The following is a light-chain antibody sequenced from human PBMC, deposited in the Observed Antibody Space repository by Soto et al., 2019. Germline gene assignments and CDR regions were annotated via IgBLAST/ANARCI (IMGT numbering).Light chain of an antibody. Sequence: QSVLTQPPSVSAAPGQTVTISCSGSSSNIGSNFVSWYQQVPGKAPKLLNYEDNKRPSGIPDRFSGSKSGTSATLGITGLQTGDEADYYCGAWDGSLSAGVFGTGTKLTVL. J-gene: IGLJ1*01. CDR1: SSNIGSNF. CDR2: EDN. CDR3: GAWDGSLSAGV. V-gene: IGLV1-51*02.